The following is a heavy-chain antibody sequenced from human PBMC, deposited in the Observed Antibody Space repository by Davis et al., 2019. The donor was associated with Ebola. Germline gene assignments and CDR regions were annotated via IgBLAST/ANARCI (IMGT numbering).Heavy chain of an antibody. CDR3: ARGTTYYDFWSGYYGWYFDL. Sequence: AASVKVSCKASGYTFTSYGISWVRQAPGQGLEWMGWISAYNGNTNYAQKLQGRVTMTRNTSISTAYMELSSLRSEDTAVYYCARGTTYYDFWSGYYGWYFDLWGRGTLVTVSS. CDR2: ISAYNGNT. J-gene: IGHJ2*01. D-gene: IGHD3-3*01. V-gene: IGHV1-18*01. CDR1: GYTFTSYG.